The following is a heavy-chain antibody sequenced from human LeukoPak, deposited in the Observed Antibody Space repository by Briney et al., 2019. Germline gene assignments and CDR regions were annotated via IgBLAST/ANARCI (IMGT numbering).Heavy chain of an antibody. V-gene: IGHV3-74*01. CDR1: GFTFSSYW. CDR3: AKDTNIAVAGVHSAFDI. CDR2: INSDGSST. Sequence: PGGSLRLSCAASGFTFSSYWMHWVRQAPGKGLVWVSRINSDGSSTSYADSVKGRFTISRDNSKNSLYLQMNSLRAEDMALYYCAKDTNIAVAGVHSAFDIWGQGTMVTVSS. J-gene: IGHJ3*02. D-gene: IGHD6-19*01.